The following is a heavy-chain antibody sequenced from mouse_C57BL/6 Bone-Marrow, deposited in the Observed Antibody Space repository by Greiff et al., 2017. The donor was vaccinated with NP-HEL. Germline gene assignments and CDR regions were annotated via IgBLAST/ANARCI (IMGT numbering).Heavy chain of an antibody. J-gene: IGHJ2*01. Sequence: VQLKESVAELVRPGASVKLSCTASGFNIKNTYMHWVKQRPEQGLEWIGRIDPANGNTKYAPKFQGKATITADTSSNTAYLQLSSLTSEDTAIYYCAFLWLRRDYFDYWGQGTTLTVSS. D-gene: IGHD2-2*01. CDR1: GFNIKNTY. V-gene: IGHV14-3*01. CDR2: IDPANGNT. CDR3: AFLWLRRDYFDY.